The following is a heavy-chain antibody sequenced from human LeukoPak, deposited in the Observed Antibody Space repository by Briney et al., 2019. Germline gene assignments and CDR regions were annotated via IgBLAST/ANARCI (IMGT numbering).Heavy chain of an antibody. D-gene: IGHD3-9*01. CDR1: GFTFSSYA. Sequence: PGGSLRLSCAASGFTFSSYAMSWVRQAPGKGLEWVSAISGSGVSTYYADSVKGRFTISRDNSKNTLYLQMNSLRAEDTAVYYCAKDLDDILTGYYPGRFDYWGQGTLVTVSS. J-gene: IGHJ4*02. CDR3: AKDLDDILTGYYPGRFDY. V-gene: IGHV3-23*01. CDR2: ISGSGVST.